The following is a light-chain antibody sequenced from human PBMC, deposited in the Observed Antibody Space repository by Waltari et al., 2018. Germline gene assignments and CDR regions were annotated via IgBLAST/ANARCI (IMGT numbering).Light chain of an antibody. CDR3: QQRSNWLSLT. J-gene: IGKJ4*01. Sequence: EIVLTQSPATLSLSHGERATLSCRASQSVSSYLAWYQQKPGQAPRLLIYDASNRATGIPARFSGSGSGTDFTLTISSLEPEDFAVYYCQQRSNWLSLTFGGGTKVDIK. V-gene: IGKV3-11*01. CDR1: QSVSSY. CDR2: DAS.